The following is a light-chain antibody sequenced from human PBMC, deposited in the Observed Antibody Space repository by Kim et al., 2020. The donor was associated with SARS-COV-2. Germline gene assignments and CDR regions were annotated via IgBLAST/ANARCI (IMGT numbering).Light chain of an antibody. V-gene: IGKV1-39*01. CDR2: AAS. Sequence: DIQMTQSPSSLSASVGDRVTITCRASQSISSYLNWYQQKLGKAPKLLIYAASSLQSGVPSRLSGSGSGTDFTLTISSLQPEDFATYYCQQSYSTPLRFGGGTKVDIK. CDR1: QSISSY. CDR3: QQSYSTPLR. J-gene: IGKJ4*01.